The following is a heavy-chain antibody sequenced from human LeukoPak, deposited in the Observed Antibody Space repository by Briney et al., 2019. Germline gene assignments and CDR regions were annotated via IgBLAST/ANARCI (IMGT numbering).Heavy chain of an antibody. Sequence: SETLSLTCTVSGGSISSYYWSWIRQPPGKGLEWIGYIYYSGSTNYNPSLKSRVTISVDTSKNQFSLKLSSVTAADTAVYYCATISPPSTTISEYYYYYYMDVWGKGTTVTVSS. J-gene: IGHJ6*03. CDR2: IYYSGST. CDR1: GGSISSYY. V-gene: IGHV4-59*01. CDR3: ATISPPSTTISEYYYYYYMDV. D-gene: IGHD3-3*02.